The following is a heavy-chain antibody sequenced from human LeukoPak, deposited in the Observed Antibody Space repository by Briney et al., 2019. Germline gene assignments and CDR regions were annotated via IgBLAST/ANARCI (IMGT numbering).Heavy chain of an antibody. D-gene: IGHD3-10*01. V-gene: IGHV4-38-2*02. CDR1: GYSISRGYY. CDR2: IYHIGST. CDR3: ARAGWIITSGIDY. J-gene: IGHJ4*02. Sequence: PSETLSLTCSVSGYSISRGYYRAWIRQPPGKGLEWIGTIYHIGSTYYTPSLVSRVTLSVDTSKNEFSLNLRSVTAADTAVYYCARAGWIITSGIDYWGQGALVTVSS.